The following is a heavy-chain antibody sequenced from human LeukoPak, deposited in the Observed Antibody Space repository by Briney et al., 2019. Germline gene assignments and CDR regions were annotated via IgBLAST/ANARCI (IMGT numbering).Heavy chain of an antibody. V-gene: IGHV3-30*18. CDR3: AKNRAVAANRKGPLDY. Sequence: GRSLRLSCAASGFTFSSYGMHWARQAPGKGLEWVAVISYDGSNKYYADSVKGRFTISRDNSKNTLYLQMNSLRAEDTAVYYCAKNRAVAANRKGPLDYWGQETLVTVSS. D-gene: IGHD6-19*01. J-gene: IGHJ4*02. CDR2: ISYDGSNK. CDR1: GFTFSSYG.